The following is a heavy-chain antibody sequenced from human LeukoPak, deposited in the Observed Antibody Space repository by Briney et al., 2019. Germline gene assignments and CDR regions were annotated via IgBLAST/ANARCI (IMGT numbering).Heavy chain of an antibody. CDR1: GYTFTGYY. V-gene: IGHV1-2*02. CDR3: ARARVDTALRPDY. Sequence: GASVKVSCKASGYTFTGYYMHWVRQAPGQRLEWMGWINPNSGDTNYAQKFQGRVTMTRDTSISTAYMELSRLRSDDTAVYYCARARVDTALRPDYWSQGTLVTVSS. CDR2: INPNSGDT. D-gene: IGHD5-18*01. J-gene: IGHJ4*02.